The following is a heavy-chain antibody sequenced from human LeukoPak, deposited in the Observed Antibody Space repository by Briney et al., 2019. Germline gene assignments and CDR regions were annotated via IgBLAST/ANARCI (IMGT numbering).Heavy chain of an antibody. CDR3: ARGRQYQQGYYYYGMDV. CDR1: GFTFSSYG. D-gene: IGHD2-2*01. Sequence: GGSLRLSCAVSGFTFSSYGMHWVRQAPGKGLEWVAVIWYDGSNKYYADSVKGRFTISRDDSKNTLYLQMNSLRAEDTAVYYCARGRQYQQGYYYYGMDVWGQGTTVTVSS. V-gene: IGHV3-33*01. CDR2: IWYDGSNK. J-gene: IGHJ6*02.